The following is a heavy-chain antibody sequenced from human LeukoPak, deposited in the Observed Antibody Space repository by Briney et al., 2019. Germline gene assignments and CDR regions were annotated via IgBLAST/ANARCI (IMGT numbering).Heavy chain of an antibody. CDR2: INPSGGST. CDR1: GYTFTSYY. J-gene: IGHJ3*02. CDR3: ARPRVPHYYDSSGYLDAFDI. D-gene: IGHD3-22*01. V-gene: IGHV1-46*04. Sequence: ASVKVSCKASGYTFTSYYMHWLRQAPGQGLDWMGIINPSGGSTSYAQKLQGRVTMTRDTSTSTVYMELSSLRSEDTAVYYCARPRVPHYYDSSGYLDAFDIWGQGTMVTVPS.